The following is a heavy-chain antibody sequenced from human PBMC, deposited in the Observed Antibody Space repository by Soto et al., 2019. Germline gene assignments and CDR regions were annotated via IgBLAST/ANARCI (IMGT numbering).Heavy chain of an antibody. Sequence: PGGSLRLSCAASGFIFRNYAMSWVRQAPGKGLELVSAIRGSGASTYYADSVKGRFTISRDNSKNTLYLQMNSLRAEDTAVYYCAKALTVPIAFDIWGQGTMVTVSS. V-gene: IGHV3-23*01. CDR1: GFIFRNYA. J-gene: IGHJ3*02. CDR2: IRGSGAST. CDR3: AKALTVPIAFDI. D-gene: IGHD4-17*01.